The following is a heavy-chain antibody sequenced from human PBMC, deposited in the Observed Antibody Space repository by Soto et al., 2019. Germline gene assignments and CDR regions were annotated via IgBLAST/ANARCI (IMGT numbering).Heavy chain of an antibody. V-gene: IGHV3-43D*04. D-gene: IGHD1-1*01. CDR1: GFNFDDHG. CDR3: AKDKERKLHSYGMDV. CDR2: ISWDSISI. Sequence: PGGSLRLSCATSGFNFDDHGMHWVRQAPGKGLEWVSLISWDSISIYYADSVKGRFTISRDNSKNSLTLQMNSLRGEDSAIYYCAKDKERKLHSYGMDVWGQGTTVTVSS. J-gene: IGHJ6*02.